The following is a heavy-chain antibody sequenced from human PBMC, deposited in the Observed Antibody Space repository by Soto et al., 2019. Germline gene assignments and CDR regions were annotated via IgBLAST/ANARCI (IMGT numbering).Heavy chain of an antibody. CDR3: ARGRVEDSSGWATYFDY. J-gene: IGHJ4*02. Sequence: EVQLVESGGGLVQPGGSLRLSCAASGFTFSGYSMFWVRQAPGKGLEYVSAINTNGVNPFYAKSVKCRFTISRDNSKNTMYLQMGSLRAEDMAVYYCARGRVEDSSGWATYFDYWGQGTLVTVSS. V-gene: IGHV3-64*01. CDR2: INTNGVNP. CDR1: GFTFSGYS. D-gene: IGHD6-19*01.